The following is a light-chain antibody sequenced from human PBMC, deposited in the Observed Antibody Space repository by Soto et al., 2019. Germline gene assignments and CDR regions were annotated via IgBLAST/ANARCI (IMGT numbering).Light chain of an antibody. Sequence: QSALTQPASVSGSPGQSITISCTGTSSDVGGYNFVSWYQQHPDKAPKLMIYDVTNRPSGVSNRFSGSKSGNTASLTISGLQAEDEAGYYCSSYTSISTYVFGTGTKVTVL. CDR1: SSDVGGYNF. J-gene: IGLJ1*01. CDR3: SSYTSISTYV. CDR2: DVT. V-gene: IGLV2-14*01.